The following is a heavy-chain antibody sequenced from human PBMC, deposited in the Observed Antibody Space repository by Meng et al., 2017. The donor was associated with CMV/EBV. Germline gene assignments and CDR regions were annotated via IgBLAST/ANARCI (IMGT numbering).Heavy chain of an antibody. CDR3: AKDPSFEYSSSFDY. D-gene: IGHD6-6*01. J-gene: IGHJ4*02. Sequence: KVSCKGSGYSFTSYWIGWVRQMPGKGLEWMGIIYPGDSDTRYSPSFQGQVTISADKSISTAYLQWSSLKASDTAVYYCAKDPSFEYSSSFDYWGQGTLVTVSS. CDR2: IYPGDSDT. CDR1: GYSFTSYW. V-gene: IGHV5-51*01.